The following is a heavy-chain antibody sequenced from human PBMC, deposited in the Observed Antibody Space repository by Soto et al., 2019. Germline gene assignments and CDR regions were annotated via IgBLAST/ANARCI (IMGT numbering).Heavy chain of an antibody. D-gene: IGHD2-15*01. Sequence: GGSLRLSCAASGFTFSSYAMSWVRQAPGKGLEWVSAISGSGGSTYYADSVKGRFTISRDNSKSTLYLQMNSLRAEDTAVYYCAKDPSAGGSSFNYYYYGMDVWGQGTTVTV. CDR3: AKDPSAGGSSFNYYYYGMDV. CDR1: GFTFSSYA. V-gene: IGHV3-23*01. J-gene: IGHJ6*02. CDR2: ISGSGGST.